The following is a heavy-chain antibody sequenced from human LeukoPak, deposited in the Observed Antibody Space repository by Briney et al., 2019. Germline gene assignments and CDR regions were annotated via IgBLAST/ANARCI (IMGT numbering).Heavy chain of an antibody. D-gene: IGHD3-22*01. J-gene: IGHJ4*02. CDR3: ARGPNEDYYDSSGFLI. V-gene: IGHV4-61*02. Sequence: SETLSLTCTVSGGSISSGSYYWSWIRQPAGKGLEWIGRIYTSGSTNYIPSLKSRVTISVDTSKNQFSLKLSSVTAADTAVYYCARGPNEDYYDSSGFLIWGQGTLVTVSS. CDR1: GGSISSGSYY. CDR2: IYTSGST.